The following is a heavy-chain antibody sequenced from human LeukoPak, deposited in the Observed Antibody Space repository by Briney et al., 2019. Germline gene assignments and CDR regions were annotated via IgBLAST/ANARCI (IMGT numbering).Heavy chain of an antibody. CDR2: TNTDGNNT. Sequence: PGGSLRLSCAASGFTFSRSWMHWVRQAPGKGLVWVSGTNTDGNNTNCADSVKGRFTISRDNAKNTLYLQMNSLRAEDTAVYYCVRPTASIGIFDSWGQGTLVTVSS. CDR1: GFTFSRSW. D-gene: IGHD1-1*01. CDR3: VRPTASIGIFDS. V-gene: IGHV3-74*01. J-gene: IGHJ4*02.